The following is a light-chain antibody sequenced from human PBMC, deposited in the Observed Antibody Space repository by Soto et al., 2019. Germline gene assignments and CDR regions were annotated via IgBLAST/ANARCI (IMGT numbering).Light chain of an antibody. CDR3: QQYSRYPLT. J-gene: IGKJ4*01. Sequence: DIQMTQSPSTLSASVGDIVTITCRASQSVRRWLAWYQQRPGKAPKLLIYEASILETGVPSRFSGSGSGTEFTLTISSLQPDDVATYYCQQYSRYPLTFGGGTKVEIK. V-gene: IGKV1-5*03. CDR2: EAS. CDR1: QSVRRW.